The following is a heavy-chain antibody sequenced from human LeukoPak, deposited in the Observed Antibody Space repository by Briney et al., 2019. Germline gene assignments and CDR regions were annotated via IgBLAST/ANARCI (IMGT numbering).Heavy chain of an antibody. CDR1: GYSISSVYY. CDR2: IYHSGST. J-gene: IGHJ3*02. V-gene: IGHV4-38-2*02. Sequence: SETLSLTCTVSGYSISSVYYWGCIRQPPGKGLEWIGSIYHSGSTYYNPSLKSRVTISVDTSKNQYSLKRSSVTAADTAVYYCARVYGSGNDFRGGFDMWREGTMVTVS. CDR3: ARVYGSGNDFRGGFDM. D-gene: IGHD5-12*01.